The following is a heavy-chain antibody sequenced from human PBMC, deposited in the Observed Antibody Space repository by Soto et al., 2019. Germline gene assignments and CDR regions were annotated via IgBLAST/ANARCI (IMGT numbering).Heavy chain of an antibody. J-gene: IGHJ4*02. CDR1: GGSISSYY. Sequence: SETLSLTCTVSGGSISSYYWSWIRQPPGKGLEWIGYIYYSGSTNYNPSLKSRVTISVDTSKNQFSLKLSSVTAADTAVYYCARVPPGRNIGLQQYYFDYWGQGTLVTVSS. CDR2: IYYSGST. CDR3: ARVPPGRNIGLQQYYFDY. V-gene: IGHV4-59*01. D-gene: IGHD1-1*01.